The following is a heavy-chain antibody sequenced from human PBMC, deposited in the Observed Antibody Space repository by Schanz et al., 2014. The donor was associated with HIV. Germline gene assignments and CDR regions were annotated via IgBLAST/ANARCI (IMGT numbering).Heavy chain of an antibody. CDR3: AKVPNLSQHFDY. D-gene: IGHD3-3*02. Sequence: VQLVESGGGLVKAGGSLSLSCAASGFTFSTYSMNWVRQAPGKGLEWVSSISHSSNYIYYADSVKGRFTISRDNAKNSLFLQMNSLRAEDTAFYYCAKVPNLSQHFDYWGQGTLVTVSS. V-gene: IGHV3-21*04. CDR1: GFTFSTYS. J-gene: IGHJ4*02. CDR2: ISHSSNYI.